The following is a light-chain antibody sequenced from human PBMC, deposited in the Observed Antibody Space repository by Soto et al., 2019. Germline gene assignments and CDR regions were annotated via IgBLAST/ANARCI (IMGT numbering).Light chain of an antibody. J-gene: IGLJ1*01. CDR3: SSYTSSSTYV. Sequence: QSALTQPASVSGSPGQSITISCTGTGSDFGGYDYVSWYQHHPGKAPKVMIYEVTNRPSGVSNRFSGSKSGNTASLTISGLLAEDEADYYCSSYTSSSTYVFGTGTKVTVL. V-gene: IGLV2-14*01. CDR1: GSDFGGYDY. CDR2: EVT.